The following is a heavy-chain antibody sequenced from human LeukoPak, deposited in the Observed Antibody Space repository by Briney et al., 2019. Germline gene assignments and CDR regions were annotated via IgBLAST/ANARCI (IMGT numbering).Heavy chain of an antibody. J-gene: IGHJ6*02. CDR2: LISDGSSA. Sequence: GGSLRLSCAASGFTFSSYWMHWVRQAPGKGLVWVSRLISDGSSASYADSVKGRFTISRDNTKNILYLQMNSLRAEDTAVYCCVRDSRYCPDVWGQGTTVTVSS. V-gene: IGHV3-74*01. CDR1: GFTFSSYW. CDR3: VRDSRYCPDV. D-gene: IGHD2-8*02.